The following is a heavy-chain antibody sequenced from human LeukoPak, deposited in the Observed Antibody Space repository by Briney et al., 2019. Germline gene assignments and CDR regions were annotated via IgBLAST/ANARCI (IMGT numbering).Heavy chain of an antibody. V-gene: IGHV1-46*01. CDR2: INPGGGSI. D-gene: IGHD6-13*01. CDR3: ARGKIAASAGWFDP. Sequence: ASVKVSCKASGYTFTSYYMHWVRQAPGQGLEWMGVINPGGGSISYAQKFQGRVTITRNTSISTAYMELSSLRSEDTAVYNCARGKIAASAGWFDPWGQGTLVTVSS. CDR1: GYTFTSYY. J-gene: IGHJ5*02.